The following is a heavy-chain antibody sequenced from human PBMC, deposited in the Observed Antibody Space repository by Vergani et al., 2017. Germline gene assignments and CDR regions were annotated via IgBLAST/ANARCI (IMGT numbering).Heavy chain of an antibody. Sequence: QVQLQESGPGLVKPSETLSLTCTVSGGSISSYYWSWIRQPPGKGLEWIGYIYYSGRTNYHPSLKSRVTISVDTSKNQFSLKLSSVTAADTAVYYCARDAYGSGWYGSSVAVDIWGQGTMVTVSS. J-gene: IGHJ3*02. CDR1: GGSISSYY. D-gene: IGHD6-19*01. CDR3: ARDAYGSGWYGSSVAVDI. V-gene: IGHV4-59*01. CDR2: IYYSGRT.